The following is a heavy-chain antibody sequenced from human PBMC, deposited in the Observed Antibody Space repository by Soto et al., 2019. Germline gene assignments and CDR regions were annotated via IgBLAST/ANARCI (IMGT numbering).Heavy chain of an antibody. J-gene: IGHJ4*02. CDR1: GFTFSDYY. CDR3: ARDLLDSGFDHFDY. V-gene: IGHV3-11*01. CDR2: ISSSGSTI. Sequence: GVSLRLSCAASGFTFSDYYMSWIRQAPGKGLEWVSYISSSGSTIYYADSVKGRFTISRDNAKNSLYLQMNSLRAEDTAVYYCARDLLDSGFDHFDYWGQGTLVTVSS. D-gene: IGHD3-22*01.